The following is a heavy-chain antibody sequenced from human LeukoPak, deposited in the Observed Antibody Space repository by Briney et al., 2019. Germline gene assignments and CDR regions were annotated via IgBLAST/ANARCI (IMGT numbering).Heavy chain of an antibody. CDR3: ARDSFYYYGMDV. CDR1: GFTFSSYG. V-gene: IGHV3-30*03. CDR2: ISYDGSNK. Sequence: HPGGSLRLSCAASGFTFSSYGMHWVRQAPGKGLEWVAVISYDGSNKYYADSVKGRFTISRDNSKNTLYLQMNSLRAEDTALYYCARDSFYYYGMDVWGQGTTVTVSS. J-gene: IGHJ6*02.